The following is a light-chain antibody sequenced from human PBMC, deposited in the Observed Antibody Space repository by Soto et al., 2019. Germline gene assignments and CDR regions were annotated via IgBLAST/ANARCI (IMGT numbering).Light chain of an antibody. CDR3: QQCHRYLT. CDR1: QNINNL. Sequence: DIQMTQSPSTLSASIGDRVTITCRASQNINNLIAWYQQKPGKAPKLLIYAASSLQSGVPSRFSGSGSGTEFTLTISSLQPDDIATYYCQQCHRYLTFGQGTKVDIK. J-gene: IGKJ1*01. CDR2: AAS. V-gene: IGKV1-5*01.